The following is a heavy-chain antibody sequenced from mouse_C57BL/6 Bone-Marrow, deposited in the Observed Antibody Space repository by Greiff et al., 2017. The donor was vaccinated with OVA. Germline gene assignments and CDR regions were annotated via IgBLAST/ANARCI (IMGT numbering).Heavy chain of an antibody. CDR2: IYPRSGNT. V-gene: IGHV1-81*01. J-gene: IGHJ3*01. CDR1: GYTFTSYG. Sequence: VKLQESGAELARPGASVKLSCKASGYTFTSYGISWVKQRTGQGLEWIGEIYPRSGNTYYNEKFKGKATLTADKSSSTAYMELRSLTSEDSAVYFCASRRVPHSNAWFAYWGQGTLVTVSA. D-gene: IGHD2-5*01. CDR3: ASRRVPHSNAWFAY.